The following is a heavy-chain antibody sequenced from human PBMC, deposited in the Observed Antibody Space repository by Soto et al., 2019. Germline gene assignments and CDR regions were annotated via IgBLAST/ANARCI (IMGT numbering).Heavy chain of an antibody. Sequence: QVQLQQWGAGLLKPSETLSLTCAVYGGSFSGYYWSWIRQPPGKGLEWIGEINHSGSTNYNPSLNCRVNISVDTSNNQFSLKLSSETAAETAVYYCARDGYSSGNYWGQGTMVTVSS. V-gene: IGHV4-34*01. CDR2: INHSGST. CDR3: ARDGYSSGNY. D-gene: IGHD5-18*01. CDR1: GGSFSGYY. J-gene: IGHJ4*02.